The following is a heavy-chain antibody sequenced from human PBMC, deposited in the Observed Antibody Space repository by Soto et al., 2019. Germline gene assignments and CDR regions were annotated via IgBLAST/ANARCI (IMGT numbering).Heavy chain of an antibody. D-gene: IGHD2-15*01. J-gene: IGHJ4*02. CDR1: GFTFSDYY. V-gene: IGHV3-11*01. CDR2: ISSSGSTI. Sequence: GGSLRLSCAASGFTFSDYYMSWIRQAPGKGLEWVSYISSSGSTIYYADSVKGRFTISRDNAKNSLYLQMNSLRAEDTAVYYCARDGVVVVAATGGLDYWGQGTLVTVSS. CDR3: ARDGVVVVAATGGLDY.